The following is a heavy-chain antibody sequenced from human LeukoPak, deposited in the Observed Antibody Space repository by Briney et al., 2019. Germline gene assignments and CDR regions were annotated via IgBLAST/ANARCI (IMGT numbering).Heavy chain of an antibody. CDR1: GYSISSGYY. Sequence: PSETLSLTCAVSGYSISSGYYWGWIRQPPGKGLEWIGSIYHSGSTYYNPSLKSRVTISVDTSKNQFSLKLSSVTAADTAVYYCARHRSGSPVSAFDIWGQGTMTTVSS. D-gene: IGHD1-26*01. J-gene: IGHJ3*02. CDR2: IYHSGST. V-gene: IGHV4-38-2*01. CDR3: ARHRSGSPVSAFDI.